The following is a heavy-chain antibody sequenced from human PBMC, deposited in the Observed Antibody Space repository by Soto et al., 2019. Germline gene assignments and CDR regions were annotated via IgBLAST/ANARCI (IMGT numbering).Heavy chain of an antibody. V-gene: IGHV1-69*08. J-gene: IGHJ4*02. Sequence: QVQLVQSGAEVKKPGSSVKVSCKASGGTFSSYTISWVRQAPGQGLEWMGRIIPILGIANYAQKFQGRVTIPADKSPSTAYMELSSLRSEDTAVYYCARDRKLYYFDYWGQGTLVTVSS. CDR2: IIPILGIA. CDR1: GGTFSSYT. D-gene: IGHD5-18*01. CDR3: ARDRKLYYFDY.